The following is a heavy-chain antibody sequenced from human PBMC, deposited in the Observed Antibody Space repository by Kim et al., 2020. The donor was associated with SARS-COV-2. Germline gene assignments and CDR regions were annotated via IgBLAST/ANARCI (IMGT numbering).Heavy chain of an antibody. V-gene: IGHV3-7*03. CDR1: GFTFSSYW. D-gene: IGHD3-10*01. CDR3: AREGVWFGIDGMDV. J-gene: IGHJ6*02. Sequence: GGSLRLSCAASGFTFSSYWMSWVRQAPGKGLEWVANIKQDGSEKYYVDSVKGRFTISRDNAKNSLYLQMNSLRAEDTAVYYCAREGVWFGIDGMDVWGQGTTVTVSS. CDR2: IKQDGSEK.